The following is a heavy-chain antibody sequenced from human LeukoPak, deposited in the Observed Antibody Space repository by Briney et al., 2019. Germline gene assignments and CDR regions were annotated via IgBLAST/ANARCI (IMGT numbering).Heavy chain of an antibody. CDR2: IYYGGNT. CDR1: GDSVSSSNYY. D-gene: IGHD1-1*01. J-gene: IGHJ4*02. CDR3: ARLTRRSGNYFDY. Sequence: MASETLPLTCAVSGDSVSSSNYYWSWLRQPPGKGLEWIGYIYYGGNTNCNPSLQSRVTISVDTSKSQFSLKLSSVTAADTAVYYCARLTRRSGNYFDYWGQGTLVTVPS. V-gene: IGHV4-61*01.